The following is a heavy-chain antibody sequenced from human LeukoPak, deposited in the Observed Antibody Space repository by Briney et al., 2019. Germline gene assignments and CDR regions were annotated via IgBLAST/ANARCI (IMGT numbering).Heavy chain of an antibody. Sequence: SETLSLTCTVSGGSLTPYYWSWIRQPPGKGLEWICYISFSGITDYDPFLKNRLTMSRDTSNNQFSLKLSSVTPADTAVYYCARHQAATTYDYWGQGILVTVSS. D-gene: IGHD6-25*01. CDR3: ARHQAATTYDY. CDR1: GGSLTPYY. J-gene: IGHJ4*02. V-gene: IGHV4-59*08. CDR2: ISFSGIT.